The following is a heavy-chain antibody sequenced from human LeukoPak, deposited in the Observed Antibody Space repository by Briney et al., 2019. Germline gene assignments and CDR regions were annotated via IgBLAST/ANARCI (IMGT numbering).Heavy chain of an antibody. Sequence: SETLSLTCTVSGGSISSGGYYWSWIRQHPGKGLEWIGYTYYSGSTYYNPSLKSRVTISVDTSKNQFSLKLSSVTAADTAVYYCARDTGCSSTSCYTLDPYGMDVWGQGTTVTVSS. J-gene: IGHJ6*02. CDR1: GGSISSGGYY. V-gene: IGHV4-31*03. D-gene: IGHD2-2*02. CDR2: TYYSGST. CDR3: ARDTGCSSTSCYTLDPYGMDV.